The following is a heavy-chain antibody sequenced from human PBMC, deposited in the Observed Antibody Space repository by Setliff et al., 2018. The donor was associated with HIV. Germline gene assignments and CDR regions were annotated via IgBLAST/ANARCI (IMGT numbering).Heavy chain of an antibody. CDR3: ARGATYYYYMDV. CDR2: IYYSGST. J-gene: IGHJ6*03. CDR1: GDSISSSSYY. Sequence: SETLSLTCSVSGDSISSSSYYWGWIRQPPGKGLEWIGSIYYSGSTYYNPSLNSRVTISVDRSKNQFPLKLSSVTAADTAVFFCARGATYYYYMDVWGKGTTVTVSS. V-gene: IGHV4-39*06.